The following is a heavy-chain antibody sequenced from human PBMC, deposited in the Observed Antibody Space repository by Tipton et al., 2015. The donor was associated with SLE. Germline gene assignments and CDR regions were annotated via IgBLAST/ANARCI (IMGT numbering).Heavy chain of an antibody. CDR2: IYYSGST. V-gene: IGHV4-39*01. CDR3: ARREKLEQHFDY. CDR1: GGSISSSSYY. J-gene: IGHJ4*02. D-gene: IGHD1/OR15-1a*01. Sequence: SLTCTVSGGSISSSSYYWGWIRQPPGKGLEWIGSIYYSGSTYYNPSLKSRVTISVDTSKNQFSLKLSSVTAADTAVYYCARREKLEQHFDYWGQGTLVTVSS.